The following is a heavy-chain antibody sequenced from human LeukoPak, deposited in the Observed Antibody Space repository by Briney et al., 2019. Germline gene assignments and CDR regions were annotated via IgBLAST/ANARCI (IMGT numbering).Heavy chain of an antibody. J-gene: IGHJ4*02. CDR2: IYYSGST. D-gene: IGHD2/OR15-2a*01. Sequence: SETLSLTCIVSGGSISSGDYYWSWIRQPPGKGLEWIGYIYYSGSTYYNPSPKSRVTISVDTSKNQFSLNLSSVTAADTAVYYCARHPPLPTTLGFDYWGQGTLVTVSS. CDR3: ARHPPLPTTLGFDY. V-gene: IGHV4-30-4*01. CDR1: GGSISSGDYY.